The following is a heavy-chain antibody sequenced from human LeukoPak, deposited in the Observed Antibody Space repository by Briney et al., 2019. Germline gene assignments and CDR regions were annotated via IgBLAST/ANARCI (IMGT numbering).Heavy chain of an antibody. D-gene: IGHD3-22*01. CDR1: GGSISSYY. Sequence: SETLSLTCTVSGGSISSYYWSWIRQPAGKGLEWIGRIYTSGSTNYNPSLKSRVTISVDTSKNQFSLKLSSVTAADTAVYYCGRIGYYDSSGYHDYWGQGTLVTVSS. CDR2: IYTSGST. J-gene: IGHJ4*02. CDR3: GRIGYYDSSGYHDY. V-gene: IGHV4-4*07.